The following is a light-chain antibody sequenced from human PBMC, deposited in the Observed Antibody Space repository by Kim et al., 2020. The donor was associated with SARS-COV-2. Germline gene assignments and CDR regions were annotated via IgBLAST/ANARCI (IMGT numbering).Light chain of an antibody. V-gene: IGLV3-1*01. CDR1: KLGEKF. CDR2: QDS. Sequence: SYELTQPPSVSVSPGQTATIICSGDKLGEKFASWYQQKPGQSPVLVIYQDSLRPSGIPERFSGSNSGNAATLTISGTQAMDEADYYCQSWDGYTVFGGGT. CDR3: QSWDGYTV. J-gene: IGLJ3*02.